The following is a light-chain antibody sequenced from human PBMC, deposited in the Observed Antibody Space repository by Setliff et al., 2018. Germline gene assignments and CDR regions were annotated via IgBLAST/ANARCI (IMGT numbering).Light chain of an antibody. V-gene: IGLV2-14*03. CDR1: SGDIGSFTF. CDR2: EVS. Sequence: QSVLTQPASVSGSPGQSITISCTGSSGDIGSFTFVSWYQQYPDEAPKLIIFEVSDRPSGISDRFSGSKSANTASLTISGLQAEDEADYYCSSYTSNGLYALGTGTKVTVL. J-gene: IGLJ1*01. CDR3: SSYTSNGLYA.